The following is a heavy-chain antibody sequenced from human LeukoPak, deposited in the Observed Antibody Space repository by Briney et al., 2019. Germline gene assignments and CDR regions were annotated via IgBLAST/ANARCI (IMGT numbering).Heavy chain of an antibody. D-gene: IGHD5-12*01. V-gene: IGHV1-18*01. J-gene: IGHJ4*02. CDR1: GYMFTSHG. CDR2: ISAQNGNT. CDR3: ARESNGGYGFDY. Sequence: ASVKVSCKSSGYMFTSHGIHWLRQAPGQGLEWMGWISAQNGNTNYVQQFLGRVTMTRDTSASKAYMELRSLKSDDTAVYYCARESNGGYGFDYWGQGTLVTVAS.